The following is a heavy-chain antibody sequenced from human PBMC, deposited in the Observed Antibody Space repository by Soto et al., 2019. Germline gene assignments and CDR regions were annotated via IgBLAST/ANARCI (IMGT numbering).Heavy chain of an antibody. CDR1: GFMFSAYT. CDR2: ITSNSDHI. J-gene: IGHJ4*02. CDR3: ATPYYSNH. V-gene: IGHV3-21*01. Sequence: PGGSLRLSCAASGFMFSAYTMSWVRQAPGKGLEWLSSITSNSDHIDYADSVRGRFTVSRDNARKSLYLQMDSLGAEDTGVYYCATPYYSNHWGPGTLVTVST.